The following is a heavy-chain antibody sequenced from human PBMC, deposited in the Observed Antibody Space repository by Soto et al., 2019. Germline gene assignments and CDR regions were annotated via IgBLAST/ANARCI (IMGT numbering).Heavy chain of an antibody. D-gene: IGHD1-26*01. J-gene: IGHJ4*02. V-gene: IGHV3-33*08. CDR2: IWYDGTNK. Sequence: VQLVDSGGALVQPGGSLRLSCAASGFTFSDHYMDWVRQAPGKGLEWVAVIWYDGTNKYYADSVKGRFTISRDNSKNTLYLQMNSLRAEDTAVYYCARAQSSGNYYSDYWGQGTLVTVSS. CDR3: ARAQSSGNYYSDY. CDR1: GFTFSDHY.